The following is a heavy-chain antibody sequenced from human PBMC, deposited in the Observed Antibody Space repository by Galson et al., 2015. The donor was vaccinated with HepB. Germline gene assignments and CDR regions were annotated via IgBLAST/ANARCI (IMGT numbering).Heavy chain of an antibody. CDR2: ISAYNGNT. CDR3: ARSHPSLEWLSHDYGDLPGDY. Sequence: SVKVSCKASGYTFTSYGISWVRQAPGQGLEWMGWISAYNGNTNYAQKLQGRVTMTTDTSTSTAYMELRSLRSDDTAVYYCARSHPSLEWLSHDYGDLPGDYWGQGTLVTVSS. J-gene: IGHJ4*02. D-gene: IGHD3-3*01. CDR1: GYTFTSYG. V-gene: IGHV1-18*01.